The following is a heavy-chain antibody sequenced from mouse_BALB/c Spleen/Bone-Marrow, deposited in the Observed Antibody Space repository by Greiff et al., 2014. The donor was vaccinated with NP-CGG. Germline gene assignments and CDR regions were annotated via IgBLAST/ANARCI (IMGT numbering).Heavy chain of an antibody. CDR3: ARNYVFWFGY. Sequence: EVQLVESGGGLVQPGGSRKLSCAASGFTFSSFGMHWVRQAPEKGLEWVAYISSGSRTIYYADTVKGRFTISRDNPKNTLFLQMTSLRSEDTAMYYCARNYVFWFGYWGQGTLVTVSA. CDR1: GFTFSSFG. V-gene: IGHV5-17*02. CDR2: ISSGSRTI. D-gene: IGHD1-1*02. J-gene: IGHJ3*01.